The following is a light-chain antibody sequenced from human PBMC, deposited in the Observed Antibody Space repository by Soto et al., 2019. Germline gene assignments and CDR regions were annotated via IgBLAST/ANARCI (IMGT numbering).Light chain of an antibody. CDR1: SNDVGGYNY. J-gene: IGLJ2*01. V-gene: IGLV2-11*01. CDR3: CSYAGNYTFVV. Sequence: QSALTQPRSVSGSPGQSVTISCTGTSNDVGGYNYVSWYQHHPGKAPKLMIYDVSKRPSGVPDRFSGSKSGNTASLTISGLQAEDESDYYCCSYAGNYTFVVFGGGTKLTVL. CDR2: DVS.